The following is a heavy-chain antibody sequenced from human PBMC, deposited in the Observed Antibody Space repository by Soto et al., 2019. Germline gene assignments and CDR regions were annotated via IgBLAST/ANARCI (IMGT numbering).Heavy chain of an antibody. D-gene: IGHD3-9*01. CDR2: IIPILDVA. V-gene: IGHV1-69*02. CDR1: GGTFSTDT. CDR3: ARGRGYDILTGLDY. Sequence: GASVKVSCKASGGTFSTDTISWVRQAPGQGLEWMGRIIPILDVANYAQNFQGRLAITADKSTTTAYMELSSLRSEDTAMYYCARGRGYDILTGLDYWGQGTLVTVSS. J-gene: IGHJ4*02.